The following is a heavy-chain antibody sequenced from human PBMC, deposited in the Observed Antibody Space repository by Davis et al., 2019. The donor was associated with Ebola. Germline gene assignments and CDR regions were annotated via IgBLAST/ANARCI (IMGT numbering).Heavy chain of an antibody. CDR3: ARVGGEILWFGWFDP. Sequence: SVKVSCKASGGTFSSYAISWVRQAPGQGLEWMGGIIPIFGTANYAQKFQGRVTITADKSTSTAYMELSSLRSEDTAVYYCARVGGEILWFGWFDPWGQGTLVTVSS. V-gene: IGHV1-69*06. CDR2: IIPIFGTA. J-gene: IGHJ5*02. D-gene: IGHD2-21*01. CDR1: GGTFSSYA.